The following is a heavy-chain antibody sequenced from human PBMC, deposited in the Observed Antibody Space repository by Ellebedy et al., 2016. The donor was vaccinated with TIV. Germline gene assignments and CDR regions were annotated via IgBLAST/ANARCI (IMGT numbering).Heavy chain of an antibody. CDR2: ISWNSGSI. CDR3: ARDQWLGRAYYFDN. V-gene: IGHV3-9*01. J-gene: IGHJ4*02. CDR1: GFTFDDYA. Sequence: SLKISCAASGFTFDDYAMHWVRQAPGKGLEWVSGISWNSGSIGYADSVKGRFTISRDNAKNSLYLQMNSLGDEDTAVYYCARDQWLGRAYYFDNWGQGTLVTVSS. D-gene: IGHD6-19*01.